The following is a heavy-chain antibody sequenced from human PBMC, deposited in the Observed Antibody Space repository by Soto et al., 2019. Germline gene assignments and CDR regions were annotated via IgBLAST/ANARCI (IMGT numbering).Heavy chain of an antibody. CDR2: IWSDGSYE. V-gene: IGHV3-33*01. D-gene: IGHD3-10*01. Sequence: QVQLVESGGGVVQPGRSLRLSCAASGFIFSNYAMHWVRQAPGQGLEWVALIWSDGSYENYAESVKGRFTISRDNSKNTLYVQMNSLRLEDTAVYFCARGTGSGSFLIDYWGQGTVVTVSS. CDR3: ARGTGSGSFLIDY. CDR1: GFIFSNYA. J-gene: IGHJ4*02.